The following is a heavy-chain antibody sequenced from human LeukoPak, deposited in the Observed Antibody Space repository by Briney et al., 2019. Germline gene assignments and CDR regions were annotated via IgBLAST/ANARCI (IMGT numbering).Heavy chain of an antibody. CDR1: GFTFSSYA. D-gene: IGHD2-2*01. CDR3: AKDGGYCSSTSCYLYYMDV. J-gene: IGHJ6*03. Sequence: GGSLRLSCAASGFTFSSYAMSWVRQAPGKGLEWVSAISGSGGSTYYADSVKGRFTISRDNSKNTLYLHMNSLRAEDTAVYYCAKDGGYCSSTSCYLYYMDVWGKGTTVTVSS. V-gene: IGHV3-23*01. CDR2: ISGSGGST.